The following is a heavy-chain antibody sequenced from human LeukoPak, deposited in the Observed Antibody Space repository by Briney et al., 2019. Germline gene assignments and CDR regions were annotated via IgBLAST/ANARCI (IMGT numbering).Heavy chain of an antibody. CDR1: GFTFTSYT. CDR2: ISNSGRYR. D-gene: IGHD2-2*01. J-gene: IGHJ4*02. CDR3: ARRGGTNPYYFDY. Sequence: PGGSLRLSCAGSGFTFTSYTINWVRQAPGKGLEWVSSISNSGRYRYYGDSVKGRFTISRDNARNSLFLQMNSLRAEDTAVYFCARRGGTNPYYFDYWGQGTLVTVSS. V-gene: IGHV3-21*01.